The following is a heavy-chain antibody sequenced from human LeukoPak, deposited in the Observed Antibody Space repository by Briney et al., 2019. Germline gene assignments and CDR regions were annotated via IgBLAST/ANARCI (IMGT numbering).Heavy chain of an antibody. CDR1: GFTFSSYA. CDR3: ARDLGQYYDTSDNWFDP. Sequence: GGSLRLSCAASGFTFSSYAMSWVRQAPGKGLEWVSAISGSGGSTYYADSVKGRFTISRDNAKNTLNLQMNSLRAEDTAVYYCARDLGQYYDTSDNWFDPWGQGTLVTVSS. V-gene: IGHV3-23*01. J-gene: IGHJ5*02. D-gene: IGHD3-22*01. CDR2: ISGSGGST.